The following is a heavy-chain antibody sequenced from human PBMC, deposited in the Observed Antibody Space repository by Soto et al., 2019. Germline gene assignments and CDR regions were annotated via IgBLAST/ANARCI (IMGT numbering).Heavy chain of an antibody. J-gene: IGHJ3*02. CDR1: GGSIRRGGYY. D-gene: IGHD2-2*01. CDR3: ASYQQSYAFDI. CDR2: IYDSGST. V-gene: IGHV4-31*03. Sequence: QVQLQESGPGLVKPSQTLSLTCTVSGGSIRRGGYYWSWIRQHPGKGLEWIGSIYDSGSTYYNPSLKSRGTISGDTSKNQCSLKLSSVTAADTAVYYCASYQQSYAFDIWGQGTMVTVSS.